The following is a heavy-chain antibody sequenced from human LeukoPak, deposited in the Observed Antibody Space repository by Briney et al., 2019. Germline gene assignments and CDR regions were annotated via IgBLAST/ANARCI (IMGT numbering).Heavy chain of an antibody. J-gene: IGHJ4*02. CDR1: GYMFSNYG. D-gene: IGHD2-8*02. V-gene: IGHV1-18*01. CDR3: ARASAHWSDY. CDR2: IRVYNGNT. Sequence: ASVKVSCKASGYMFSNYGISWVRQAPGQGLEWMGWIRVYNGNTNHAQKFQGRLTMTTDTSTSTAYMELRSLTSDDTAIYYCARASAHWSDYWGQGTLVTVSS.